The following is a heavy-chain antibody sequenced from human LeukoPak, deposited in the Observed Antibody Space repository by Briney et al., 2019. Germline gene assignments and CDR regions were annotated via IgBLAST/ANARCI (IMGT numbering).Heavy chain of an antibody. Sequence: GGSLRLSCVGSGFTFSSYSMNWVRQAPGKGLEWVSYISGTSNTIYYDDSVKGRFTVSRDNAKNSLYLQMNSLRAEDTAIYYCARDLGSYSSGWYMGFDYWGQGTLVTVSS. CDR3: ARDLGSYSSGWYMGFDY. V-gene: IGHV3-48*01. CDR2: ISGTSNTI. D-gene: IGHD6-19*01. CDR1: GFTFSSYS. J-gene: IGHJ4*02.